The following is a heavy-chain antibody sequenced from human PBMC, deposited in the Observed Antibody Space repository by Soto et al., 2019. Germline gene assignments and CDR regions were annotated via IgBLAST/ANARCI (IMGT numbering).Heavy chain of an antibody. V-gene: IGHV1-18*01. CDR1: GYTFTSYG. D-gene: IGHD3-10*01. Sequence: ASVKVSCKASGYTFTSYGISWVRQAPGQGLEWMGWISAYIGNTNYAQKLQGRVTMTTDTSTSTAYMELRSLRSDDTAVYYCARAPVYYGSGSYYKAFDYWGQGTLVTVSS. CDR3: ARAPVYYGSGSYYKAFDY. J-gene: IGHJ4*02. CDR2: ISAYIGNT.